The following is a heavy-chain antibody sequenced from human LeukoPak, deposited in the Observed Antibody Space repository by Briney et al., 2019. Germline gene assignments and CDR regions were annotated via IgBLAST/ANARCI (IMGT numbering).Heavy chain of an antibody. J-gene: IGHJ4*02. D-gene: IGHD6-6*01. V-gene: IGHV3-11*01. CDR1: VFSFSDYY. CDR2: ISGGGDTI. CDR3: VRGSRIIK. Sequence: GGSLRLSSAGSVFSFSDYYMSWVRQAAGKGLEWISYISGGGDTIYYADSVKGRFNISRDTSKNSLSLQMNSLRPEDTALYYCVRGSRIIKWRKGTLVTVSS.